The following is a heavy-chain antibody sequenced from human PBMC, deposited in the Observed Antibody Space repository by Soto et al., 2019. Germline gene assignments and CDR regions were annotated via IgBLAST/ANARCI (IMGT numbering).Heavy chain of an antibody. CDR2: ISWNSGSI. D-gene: IGHD2-15*01. CDR3: AKDTGGYCSGGSCYSRGYFDY. J-gene: IGHJ4*02. CDR1: GYTFDDYA. Sequence: EVQLVESGGGLVQPGRSLRLSCAAPGYTFDDYAMHWVRQAPGKGLEWVSGISWNSGSIGYADSVKGRFTISRDNAKNSLYLQMNRLRAEDTALYYCAKDTGGYCSGGSCYSRGYFDYWGQGTLVTVSS. V-gene: IGHV3-9*01.